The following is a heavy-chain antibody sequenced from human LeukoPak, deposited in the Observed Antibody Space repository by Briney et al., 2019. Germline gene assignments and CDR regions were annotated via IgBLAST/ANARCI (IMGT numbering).Heavy chain of an antibody. J-gene: IGHJ2*01. CDR1: GGSLSSYY. V-gene: IGHV4-59*08. D-gene: IGHD3-10*01. CDR2: IYYSGST. Sequence: SETLSLTCTVSGGSLSSYYWSWIRQPPGKGLEWIGYIYYSGSTNYNPSLKSRVTISVDTSKNQFSLKLSSVTAADTAVYYCARLLLWFGESWYFDLWGRGTLVTVSS. CDR3: ARLLLWFGESWYFDL.